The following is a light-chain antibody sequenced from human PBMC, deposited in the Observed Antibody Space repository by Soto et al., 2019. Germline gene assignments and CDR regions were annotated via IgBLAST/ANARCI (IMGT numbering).Light chain of an antibody. CDR3: QQSYSNPALT. J-gene: IGKJ4*01. Sequence: DIQMTQSPSSLSASVGDRVTITSRASQSISSYLNWYQQKPGKAPKLLIYAASSLQSGVPSRFSGSGSGTDFTLTISSLQPEDFATYYCQQSYSNPALTFGGGTKVEIK. CDR2: AAS. CDR1: QSISSY. V-gene: IGKV1-39*01.